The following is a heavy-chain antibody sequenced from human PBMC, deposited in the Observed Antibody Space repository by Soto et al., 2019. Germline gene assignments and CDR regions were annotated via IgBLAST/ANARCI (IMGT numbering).Heavy chain of an antibody. CDR2: ISGRGGNT. J-gene: IGHJ4*02. CDR1: RLTFTSYA. D-gene: IGHD4-17*01. V-gene: IGHV3-23*01. Sequence: EVQLLESGGGLVQPGGSLRLSCAASRLTFTSYAMSWVRQAPGKGLEWVSVISGRGGNTYYADSVKGRFTISRDNSKNTVYLQMSSLRAEDTALYYCVKQESYGGYSGYFDYWGQGILVTVSS. CDR3: VKQESYGGYSGYFDY.